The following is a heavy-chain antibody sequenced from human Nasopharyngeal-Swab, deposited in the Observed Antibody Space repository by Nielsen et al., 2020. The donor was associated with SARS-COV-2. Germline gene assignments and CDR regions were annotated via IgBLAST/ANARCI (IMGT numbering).Heavy chain of an antibody. CDR2: ISSSGSTI. CDR1: GFTFSSYE. CDR3: ARDVTGTTNYYYYGMDV. Sequence: GESLKISCAASGFTFSSYEMNWVRQAPGKGLEWVSYISSSGSTIYYADSVKGRFTISRDNSKNTLYLQMNSLRAEDTAVYYCARDVTGTTNYYYYGMDVWGQGTTVTVSS. D-gene: IGHD1-7*01. J-gene: IGHJ6*02. V-gene: IGHV3-48*03.